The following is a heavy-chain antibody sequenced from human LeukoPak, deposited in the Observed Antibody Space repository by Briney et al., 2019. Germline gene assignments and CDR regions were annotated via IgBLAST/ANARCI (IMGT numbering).Heavy chain of an antibody. CDR3: ARGSGQLVYYFDY. D-gene: IGHD6-6*01. V-gene: IGHV4-30-2*01. CDR1: GGSISSGGYY. CDR2: IYHSGST. Sequence: KPSETLSLTCTVSGGSISSGGYYWSWIRQPPGKGLEWIGYIYHSGSTYYNPSLKSRVTISVDRSKNQFSLKLSSVTAADTAVYYCARGSGQLVYYFDYWGQGTLVTVSS. J-gene: IGHJ4*02.